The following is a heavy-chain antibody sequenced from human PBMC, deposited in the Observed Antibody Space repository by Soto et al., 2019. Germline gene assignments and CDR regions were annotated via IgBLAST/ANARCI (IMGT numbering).Heavy chain of an antibody. Sequence: QVQLVESGGGVVQPGRSLRLSCAASGFTFSSYGMHWVRQAPGKGLEWVAVISYDGSNKYYADSVKGRFTISRDNSKNTLYLQMNSLRAEDTAVYYCAKDRDYDRDYGMDVWGQGTTVTVSS. J-gene: IGHJ6*02. D-gene: IGHD3-22*01. V-gene: IGHV3-30*18. CDR3: AKDRDYDRDYGMDV. CDR2: ISYDGSNK. CDR1: GFTFSSYG.